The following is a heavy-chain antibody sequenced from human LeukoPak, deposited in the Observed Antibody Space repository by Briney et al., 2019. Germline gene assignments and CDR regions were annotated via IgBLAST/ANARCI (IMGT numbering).Heavy chain of an antibody. CDR3: SRDRYYDSSDYYFRWFDP. D-gene: IGHD3-22*01. J-gene: IGHJ5*02. CDR2: ISAYNGNT. Sequence: GASVKVSCKASGYTFTSYGISWVRQAPGQGLEWMGWISAYNGNTNYAQKLQGRVTMTTDTSTSTAYMELRSLRSDDTAVYYCSRDRYYDSSDYYFRWFDPWGQGTLVTVSS. CDR1: GYTFTSYG. V-gene: IGHV1-18*01.